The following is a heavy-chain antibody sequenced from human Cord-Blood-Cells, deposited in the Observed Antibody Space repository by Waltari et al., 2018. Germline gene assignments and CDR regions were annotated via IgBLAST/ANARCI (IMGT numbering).Heavy chain of an antibody. CDR1: GYSFTSYW. J-gene: IGHJ6*02. Sequence: EVQLVQTGAEVKRPGESLKISCKGSGYSFTSYWIGWLRRMPGKVLEWMGIIYPGDSDTRYSPSFQGQVTISADKSISTAYLQWSSLKASDTAMYYCARSYYGSGSYYNYYYGMDVWGQGTTVTVSS. V-gene: IGHV5-51*01. D-gene: IGHD3-10*01. CDR3: ARSYYGSGSYYNYYYGMDV. CDR2: IYPGDSDT.